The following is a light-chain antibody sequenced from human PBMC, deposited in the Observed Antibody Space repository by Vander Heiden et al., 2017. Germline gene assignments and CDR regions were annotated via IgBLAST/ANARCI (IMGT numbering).Light chain of an antibody. CDR3: CAYTRSSTLV. CDR1: SICIAYHHL. V-gene: IGLV2-14*01. J-gene: IGLJ1*01. CDR2: EVI. Sequence: PLTPPASFSGSPAHSFPISCPGSSICIAYHHLLSWYQQHPGKVPKVIIYEVIKRPSGVSNRFSGSKSGNTASLTTSGLQAEDDADYYCCAYTRSSTLVFGTGTKVTAL.